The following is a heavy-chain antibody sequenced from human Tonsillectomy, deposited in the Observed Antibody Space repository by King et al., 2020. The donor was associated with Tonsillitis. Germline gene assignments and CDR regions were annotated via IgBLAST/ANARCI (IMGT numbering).Heavy chain of an antibody. D-gene: IGHD3-16*01. J-gene: IGHJ6*02. CDR3: ASLRGRYDYYVYSMDV. V-gene: IGHV5-51*01. CDR2: IYPGDSDI. CDR1: GYSFTTYY. Sequence: VQLVESGAEVKKPGESLKISCKGSGYSFTTYYIAWVRQMPGKGLEWMGIIYPGDSDIRYSPSFQGQVTISADTSISTAYLQWNSLKDTDTAMYYFASLRGRYDYYVYSMDVWGQGTPVTVSS.